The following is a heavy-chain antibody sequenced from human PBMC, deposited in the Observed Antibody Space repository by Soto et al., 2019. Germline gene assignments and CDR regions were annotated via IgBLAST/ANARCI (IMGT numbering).Heavy chain of an antibody. CDR3: ARKTTVTKPDEY. Sequence: PGGSLRLSCAASGFNFRDYYMSWFRQAPGKGLEWVSYVSGSDTYTNYADSVKGRFTVFRDNTKNSGYLQMDSLRDEDTAVYYCARKTTVTKPDEYWGQATLVTVSS. CDR2: VSGSDTYT. J-gene: IGHJ4*02. V-gene: IGHV3-11*06. D-gene: IGHD4-17*01. CDR1: GFNFRDYY.